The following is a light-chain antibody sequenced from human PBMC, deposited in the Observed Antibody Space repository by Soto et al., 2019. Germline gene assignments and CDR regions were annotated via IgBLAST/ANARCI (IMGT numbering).Light chain of an antibody. CDR2: DAS. J-gene: IGKJ1*01. V-gene: IGKV1-5*01. Sequence: DIQMTQSPSTLSASVGDRVTITCRASQSISSWLAWYQQKPGKAPKVLIYDASSLESGVPSRCSGSGSGTEFTLTIRRLQPDDFAPYSCQQYNTYSRTFGQGTKVDI. CDR3: QQYNTYSRT. CDR1: QSISSW.